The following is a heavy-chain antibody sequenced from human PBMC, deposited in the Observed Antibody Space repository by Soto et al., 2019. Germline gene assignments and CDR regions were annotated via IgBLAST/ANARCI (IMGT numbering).Heavy chain of an antibody. J-gene: IGHJ6*02. Sequence: ASVKVSCKASGGTFSSYAISWVRQAPGQGLEWMGGIIPIFGTANYAQKFQGRVTITADESTSTAYMELSSLRSEDTAVYYCARGTVVVTAIRRYYYGMDVWGHGTTVTVSS. CDR3: ARGTVVVTAIRRYYYGMDV. D-gene: IGHD2-21*02. V-gene: IGHV1-69*13. CDR1: GGTFSSYA. CDR2: IIPIFGTA.